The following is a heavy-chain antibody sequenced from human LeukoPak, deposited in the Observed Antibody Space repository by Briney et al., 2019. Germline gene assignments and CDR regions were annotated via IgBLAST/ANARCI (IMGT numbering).Heavy chain of an antibody. CDR2: ISSSSSTI. CDR3: ARVRNDILTGYDFDY. J-gene: IGHJ4*02. D-gene: IGHD3-9*01. V-gene: IGHV3-48*01. Sequence: GGSLRLSCAASGFTFSSYSMNWVRQAPGKGLEWVSYISSSSSTIYYADSVKGRFTISRDNAKNSLYLQMNSLRAEDTAVYYCARVRNDILTGYDFDYWGQGTLVTVSS. CDR1: GFTFSSYS.